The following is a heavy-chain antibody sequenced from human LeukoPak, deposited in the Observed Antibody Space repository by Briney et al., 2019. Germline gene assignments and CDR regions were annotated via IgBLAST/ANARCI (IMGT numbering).Heavy chain of an antibody. D-gene: IGHD2-15*01. CDR1: GGSVSSGSYY. CDR3: ARDVGNNAFDI. CDR2: IHYTGRT. J-gene: IGHJ3*02. Sequence: SETLSLTCTVSGGSVSSGSYYWSWIRQPPGEGLEWIGYIHYTGRTNYNPSLKSRVTISVDTSKNQFSLKLSSVTGADTAVYYCARDVGNNAFDIWGQGTMVTVSS. V-gene: IGHV4-61*01.